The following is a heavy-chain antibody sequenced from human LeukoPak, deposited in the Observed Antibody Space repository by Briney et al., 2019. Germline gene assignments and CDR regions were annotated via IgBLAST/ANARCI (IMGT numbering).Heavy chain of an antibody. D-gene: IGHD6-13*01. J-gene: IGHJ5*02. V-gene: IGHV4-61*02. CDR1: GGSISSGSYY. Sequence: SQTLSLTCTVSGGSISSGSYYWSWIRQPAGKGLEWIGRIYTSGSTNYNPSLKSRVTISVDTSKNQFSLKLSSVTAADTAVYYCAREEAAAQFDPWGQGTLVTVSS. CDR3: AREEAAAQFDP. CDR2: IYTSGST.